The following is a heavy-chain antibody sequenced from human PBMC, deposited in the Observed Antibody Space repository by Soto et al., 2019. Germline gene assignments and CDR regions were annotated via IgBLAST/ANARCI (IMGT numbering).Heavy chain of an antibody. J-gene: IGHJ3*02. Sequence: ASVKVSCKASGYTFTSYGISWVRQAPGQGLEWMGWISAYNGNTNYAQKLQGRVTMTTDTSTSTAYMELRSLRSDDTAVYYCAREPGLAPYSSSPDAFDIWGQGTMVTVSS. D-gene: IGHD6-6*01. V-gene: IGHV1-18*01. CDR3: AREPGLAPYSSSPDAFDI. CDR1: GYTFTSYG. CDR2: ISAYNGNT.